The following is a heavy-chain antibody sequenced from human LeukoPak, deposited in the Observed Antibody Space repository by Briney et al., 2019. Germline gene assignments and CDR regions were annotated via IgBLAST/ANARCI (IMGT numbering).Heavy chain of an antibody. D-gene: IGHD2-15*01. CDR1: GLTLSSYT. CDR3: STDSPIGVVVTATPYFYYGMAV. V-gene: IGHV3-21*01. J-gene: IGHJ6*02. CDR2: ISSSSGHI. Sequence: GGSLRLSCVASGLTLSSYTMNWVRQAPGRGLEWVSSISSSSGHIYYADSLKGRFTISRDNAKNSLYLQMNGLRSEDTAVYYCSTDSPIGVVVTATPYFYYGMAVWGQGTTVTVCS.